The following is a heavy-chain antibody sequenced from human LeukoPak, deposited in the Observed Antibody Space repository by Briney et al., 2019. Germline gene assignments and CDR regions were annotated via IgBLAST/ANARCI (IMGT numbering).Heavy chain of an antibody. CDR2: IKQDGSEK. J-gene: IGHJ4*02. V-gene: IGHV3-7*01. CDR3: ARDPYCSGGSCNDYFDY. D-gene: IGHD2-15*01. CDR1: GFTFSSYW. Sequence: GGSLRLSCAASGFTFSSYWMSWVRQAPGKGLEWVANIKQDGSEKYYVDSVKGRFTISRDNAKNSLYLQINSLRAEDTAVYYCARDPYCSGGSCNDYFDYRGQGTLVTVSS.